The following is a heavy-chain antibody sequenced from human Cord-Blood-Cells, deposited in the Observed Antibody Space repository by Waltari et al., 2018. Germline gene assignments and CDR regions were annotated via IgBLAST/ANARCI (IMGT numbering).Heavy chain of an antibody. CDR1: GFTFSNAW. CDR2: IKSKTDGGTT. V-gene: IGHV3-15*01. J-gene: IGHJ4*02. Sequence: EVQLVESGGGLVKPGGSLRLSCAASGFTFSNAWMSWVYQAPGKGLEWGGRIKSKTDGGTTDYAAPVKGRFTISRDDSKNALYLQMNSLKTEGTAVYYCTTPRGYWGQGTLVTVSS. CDR3: TTPRGY.